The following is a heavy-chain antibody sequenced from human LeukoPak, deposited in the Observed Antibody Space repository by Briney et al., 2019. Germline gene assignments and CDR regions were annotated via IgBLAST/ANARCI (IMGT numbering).Heavy chain of an antibody. CDR3: ATSGSSWFYVDY. V-gene: IGHV3-48*04. CDR2: ISSSGSTI. J-gene: IGHJ4*02. Sequence: GGSLRLSCAASGFTFSSYSMNWVRQAPGKGLEWVSYISSSGSTIYYADSVKGRFTISRDNAKNSLYLQMNSLRAEDTAVYYCATSGSSWFYVDYWGQGTLVTVSS. CDR1: GFTFSSYS. D-gene: IGHD6-13*01.